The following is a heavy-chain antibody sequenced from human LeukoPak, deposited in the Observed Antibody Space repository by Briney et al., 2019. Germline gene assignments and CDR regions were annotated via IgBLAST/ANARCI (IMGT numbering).Heavy chain of an antibody. D-gene: IGHD1-26*01. V-gene: IGHV3-30*18. Sequence: GGSLRLSCAASGFTFSSYGMHWVRQAPGKGLEWVAVISYDGINKYDADSVKGRFTISRDNSKNTLYLQMNSLRAEDTAVYYCAKGLFVGALDYWGQGTLVTVSS. J-gene: IGHJ4*02. CDR2: ISYDGINK. CDR1: GFTFSSYG. CDR3: AKGLFVGALDY.